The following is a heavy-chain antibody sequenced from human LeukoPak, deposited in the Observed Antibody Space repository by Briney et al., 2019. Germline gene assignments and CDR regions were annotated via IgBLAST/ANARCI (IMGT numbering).Heavy chain of an antibody. CDR2: ISGSGGST. CDR1: GFTFSSDA. Sequence: GGSLRLSCAASGFTFSSDAMSWVRQAPGKGLEWVSAISGSGGSTYYADSVKGRFTTSRDNSKNTLYLQMNSLRAEDTAVYYCAKDRGGYNWNYWGQGTLVTVSS. J-gene: IGHJ4*02. D-gene: IGHD5-24*01. V-gene: IGHV3-23*01. CDR3: AKDRGGYNWNY.